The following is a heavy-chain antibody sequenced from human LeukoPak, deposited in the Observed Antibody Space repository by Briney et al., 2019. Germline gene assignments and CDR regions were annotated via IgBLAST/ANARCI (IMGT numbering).Heavy chain of an antibody. CDR2: IIPIYGTA. J-gene: IGHJ3*02. Sequence: ASVKVSCKVSGGTFSRYAISWVRQAPGQGLEWMGEIIPIYGTANYAQRFQGRVTITADESTSTAYMELSSLRSEDTAVYYCASGRYYDSSGYYWAFDIWGQGTMVTVSS. CDR1: GGTFSRYA. D-gene: IGHD3-22*01. CDR3: ASGRYYDSSGYYWAFDI. V-gene: IGHV1-69*01.